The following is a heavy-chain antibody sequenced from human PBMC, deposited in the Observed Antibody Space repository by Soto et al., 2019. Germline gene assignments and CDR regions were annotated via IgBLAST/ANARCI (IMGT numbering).Heavy chain of an antibody. D-gene: IGHD6-19*01. J-gene: IGHJ6*02. CDR1: GGSISSYY. Sequence: PSETLSLTCTVSGGSISSYYWSWIRQPPGKGLEWIGYIYYSGSTNYNPSLKSRVTISVDTSKNQFSLKLSSVTAADTAVYYCARRPRIAVAGGYYYYGMDVWGQGTTVTVSS. V-gene: IGHV4-59*01. CDR2: IYYSGST. CDR3: ARRPRIAVAGGYYYYGMDV.